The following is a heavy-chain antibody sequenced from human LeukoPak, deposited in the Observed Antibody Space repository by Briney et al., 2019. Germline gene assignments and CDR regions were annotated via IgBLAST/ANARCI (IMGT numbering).Heavy chain of an antibody. CDR2: IWYDGSDK. Sequence: PGGSLRLSCAASGFTFSDYGMHWVRQAPGKGLEWLAVIWYDGSDKYYADSVKGRFTISRDNSKNTLYLQMNSLRVEDTAVYYCASLSEEGDYWGQGTLVTVSS. CDR3: ASLSEEGDY. J-gene: IGHJ4*02. CDR1: GFTFSDYG. V-gene: IGHV3-33*01.